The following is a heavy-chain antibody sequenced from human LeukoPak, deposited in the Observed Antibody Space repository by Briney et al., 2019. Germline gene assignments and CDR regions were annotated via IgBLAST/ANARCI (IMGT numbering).Heavy chain of an antibody. CDR2: IYYSGST. CDR3: ARGERSPPRYYYDSSGYYRRGYYFDY. Sequence: SETLSLTCTVSGGSISSSSYYWGWIRQPPGKGLEWIGSIYYSGSTYYNPSLKSRVTISVDTSKNQFSLKLSSVTAADTAVYYCARGERSPPRYYYDSSGYYRRGYYFDYWGQGTLVTVSS. CDR1: GGSISSSSYY. J-gene: IGHJ4*02. D-gene: IGHD3-22*01. V-gene: IGHV4-39*07.